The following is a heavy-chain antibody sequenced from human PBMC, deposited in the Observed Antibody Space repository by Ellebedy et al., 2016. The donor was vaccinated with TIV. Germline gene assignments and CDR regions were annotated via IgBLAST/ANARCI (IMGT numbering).Heavy chain of an antibody. V-gene: IGHV3-23*01. D-gene: IGHD2-15*01. CDR1: GFTFSSYA. CDR2: LSASGGST. J-gene: IGHJ1*01. Sequence: PGGSLRLSCVASGFTFSSYAMSRVRQAPGKGLEWVSSLSASGGSTYYADSVKGRFTISRDNSKNTLYLQMNSLRAEDTAMYYCVRACSGVTCFLEYFQHWGQGALVTVSS. CDR3: VRACSGVTCFLEYFQH.